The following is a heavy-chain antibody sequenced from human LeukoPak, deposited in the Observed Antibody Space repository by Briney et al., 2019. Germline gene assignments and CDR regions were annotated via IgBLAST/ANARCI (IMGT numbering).Heavy chain of an antibody. Sequence: GGSLRLSCAASTFSFSNYGMHWVRQVPGKGLEWLAFIQYDGSDKYYADSVKGRFTISRDNSKNTLYLQMNSLRAEDTAVYYCARDYYDSSGYYSAYFQHWGQGTLVTVSS. D-gene: IGHD3-22*01. V-gene: IGHV3-30*02. CDR1: TFSFSNYG. CDR3: ARDYYDSSGYYSAYFQH. J-gene: IGHJ1*01. CDR2: IQYDGSDK.